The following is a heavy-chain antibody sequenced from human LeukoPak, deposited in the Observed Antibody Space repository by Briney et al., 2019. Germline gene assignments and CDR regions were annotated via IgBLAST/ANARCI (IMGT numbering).Heavy chain of an antibody. CDR2: ISGSGGGA. J-gene: IGHJ4*02. V-gene: IGHV3-23*01. CDR3: AKDSIDVIAVYYFDY. CDR1: GFTFNNYV. Sequence: PGGSLRLSCAASGFTFNNYVMSWVRQSPGKGLEWVSAISGSGGGAYYANSVKGRFPISRDNSKNTLYLQMNSLRAEDTAVYYCAKDSIDVIAVYYFDYWGQGTLVTVSS. D-gene: IGHD2-21*01.